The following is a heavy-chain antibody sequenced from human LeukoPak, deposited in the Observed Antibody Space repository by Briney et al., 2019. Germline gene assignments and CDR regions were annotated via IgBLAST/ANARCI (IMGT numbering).Heavy chain of an antibody. V-gene: IGHV3-48*03. CDR1: GFTFSSYE. Sequence: PGGSLRLSCAAPGFTFSSYEMNWVRQAPGKGLEWVSYISSSGSTIYYADSVKGRFTISRDNAKNSLYLQMNSLRAEDTAVYYCARGARKDAFDIWGQGTMVTVSS. D-gene: IGHD1-14*01. CDR3: ARGARKDAFDI. CDR2: ISSSGSTI. J-gene: IGHJ3*02.